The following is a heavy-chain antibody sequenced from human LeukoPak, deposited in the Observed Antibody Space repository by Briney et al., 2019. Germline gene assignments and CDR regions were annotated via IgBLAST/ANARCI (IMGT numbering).Heavy chain of an antibody. J-gene: IGHJ6*02. CDR2: IYSGGST. CDR3: ARGPVTDPYYYYGMDV. CDR1: GFTVSSNY. D-gene: IGHD4-17*01. Sequence: PGGSLRLSCAASGFTVSSNYMSWVRQAPGKGLEWVSVIYSGGSTYYADSVKGRFTISRHNSKNTLYLQMNSLRAEDTAVYYCARGPVTDPYYYYGMDVWGQGTTVTVSS. V-gene: IGHV3-53*04.